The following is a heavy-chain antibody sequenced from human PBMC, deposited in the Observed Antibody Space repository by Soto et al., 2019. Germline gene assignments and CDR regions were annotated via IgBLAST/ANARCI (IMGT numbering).Heavy chain of an antibody. CDR3: ARDLDGLHDDTSGPLPRPG. V-gene: IGHV4-30-4*01. D-gene: IGHD3-22*01. Sequence: QVQLQESGPGQVQPSKTLSLTCTVSGGSISSDDYYWSWIRQAPGRGLEWIGYIHSSGSIYYNPSLTSRATMSIGTAGNQFSLKVSSVTVADPAVYYCARDLDGLHDDTSGPLPRPGWGQGTLVTVSS. CDR1: GGSISSDDYY. J-gene: IGHJ1*01. CDR2: IHSSGSI.